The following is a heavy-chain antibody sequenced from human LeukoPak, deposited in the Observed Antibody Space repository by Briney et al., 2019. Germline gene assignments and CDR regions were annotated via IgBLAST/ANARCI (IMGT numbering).Heavy chain of an antibody. V-gene: IGHV3-23*01. D-gene: IGHD6-19*01. CDR3: AKRGGYSSGWYYFDY. CDR1: GFTFSSYA. J-gene: IGHJ4*02. CDR2: IGGSGGST. Sequence: GGSLRLSCAASGFTFSSYAMSWVRQAPGKGLEWVSAIGGSGGSTYYADSVKGRFTISRDNSKNTLYLQMNSLRAEDTAVYYCAKRGGYSSGWYYFDYWGQGTLVTVSS.